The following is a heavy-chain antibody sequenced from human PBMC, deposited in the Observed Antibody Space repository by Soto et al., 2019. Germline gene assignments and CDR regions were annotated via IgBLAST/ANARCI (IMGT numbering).Heavy chain of an antibody. J-gene: IGHJ5*02. Sequence: SETLSLTCTVSGGSLSNYYWSWIRQPAGKGLEWIGRIYTSGNTNYKSSLKSRVTMSVDTSKNQFSLKLSSLTAADTAVYYCARGSLQFDPWGHGTLVTVSS. V-gene: IGHV4-4*07. CDR3: ARGSLQFDP. CDR1: GGSLSNYY. CDR2: IYTSGNT.